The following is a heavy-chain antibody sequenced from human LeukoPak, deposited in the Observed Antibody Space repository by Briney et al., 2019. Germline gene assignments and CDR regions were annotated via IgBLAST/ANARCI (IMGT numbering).Heavy chain of an antibody. Sequence: GGSLRLSCTGSGFTFGDYAVIWVPQAPGRGLEWVGFIRSKAYGGTTEYAASVKGRFTISRDDSKSIAYLQMDSLKTEDTAVYYCTRDYGDYKGDYWGQGTLVTVSS. CDR1: GFTFGDYA. J-gene: IGHJ4*02. CDR3: TRDYGDYKGDY. D-gene: IGHD4-17*01. CDR2: IRSKAYGGTT. V-gene: IGHV3-49*04.